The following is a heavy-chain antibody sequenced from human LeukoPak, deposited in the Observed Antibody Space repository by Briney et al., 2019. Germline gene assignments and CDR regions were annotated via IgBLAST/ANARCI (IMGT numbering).Heavy chain of an antibody. V-gene: IGHV3-23*01. CDR1: GFTLSNYA. J-gene: IGHJ4*02. Sequence: PGGSLRLSCATSGFTLSNYAMSWVRQAPGKGLEWVAAISGTGGTTYYADSVKGRFTISRENSKNTLHLQMNSLRAEDTAIYYCAKRGLLFGEPTDFWGQGTLVNVSS. D-gene: IGHD3-10*02. CDR2: ISGTGGTT. CDR3: AKRGLLFGEPTDF.